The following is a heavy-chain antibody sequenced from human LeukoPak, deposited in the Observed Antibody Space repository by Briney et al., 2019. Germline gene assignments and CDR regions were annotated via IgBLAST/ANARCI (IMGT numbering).Heavy chain of an antibody. CDR3: ARRQGCSSTSCPPDY. Sequence: GESLKISCRGSGYSFTTYWIVWVREMHGKGLEWIGIIYPGDSDTRYTPSFQGQVTMSAAKSINTAYLQWSSLKASDTAIYYCARRQGCSSTSCPPDYWGQGTLVTVSP. CDR1: GYSFTTYW. CDR2: IYPGDSDT. V-gene: IGHV5-51*01. D-gene: IGHD2-2*01. J-gene: IGHJ4*02.